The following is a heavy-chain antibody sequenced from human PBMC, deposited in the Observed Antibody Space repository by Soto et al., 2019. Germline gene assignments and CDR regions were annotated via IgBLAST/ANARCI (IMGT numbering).Heavy chain of an antibody. CDR2: IYSGGST. CDR3: ASRFLEWSPGYGMDV. J-gene: IGHJ6*02. V-gene: IGHV3-53*05. D-gene: IGHD3-3*01. Sequence: PGGSLRLSCAASGFTVSSNYMSWVRQAPGKGLEWVSVIYSGGSTYYADSVKGRFTISRDNSKNTLYLQMNSLRSEDTAVYYCASRFLEWSPGYGMDVWGQGTTVTVSS. CDR1: GFTVSSNY.